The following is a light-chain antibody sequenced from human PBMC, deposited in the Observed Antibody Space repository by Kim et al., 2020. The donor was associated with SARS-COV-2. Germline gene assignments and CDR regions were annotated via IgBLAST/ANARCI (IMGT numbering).Light chain of an antibody. J-gene: IGKJ1*01. CDR2: RAS. CDR3: QQFKTYPRT. Sequence: AAVGDRCTITCRASQSIDNWLAWYQQKPGKAPNLLIYRASSLQGGVPSRFSGSGSGTEFTLTISSLQPDDFATYYCQQFKTYPRTFGQGTKVDIK. V-gene: IGKV1-5*03. CDR1: QSIDNW.